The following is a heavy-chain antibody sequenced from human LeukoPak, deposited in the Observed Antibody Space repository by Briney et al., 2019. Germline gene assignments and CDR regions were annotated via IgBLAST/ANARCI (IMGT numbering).Heavy chain of an antibody. CDR3: ARDALWFGESLRGYYYMDV. Sequence: PGGSLRLSCAASGFMFSTYWMSWVRQAPGKGLEWVANIKEDGSEKYYVDFVKGRFTISRDNFRKSLYLYMDSLRAEDTAVYYCARDALWFGESLRGYYYMDVWGKGTTVTVSS. D-gene: IGHD3-10*01. J-gene: IGHJ6*03. CDR1: GFMFSTYW. V-gene: IGHV3-7*01. CDR2: IKEDGSEK.